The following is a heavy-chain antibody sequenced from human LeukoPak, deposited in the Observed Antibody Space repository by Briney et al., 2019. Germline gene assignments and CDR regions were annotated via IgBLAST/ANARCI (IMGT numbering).Heavy chain of an antibody. CDR2: IYYSGST. D-gene: IGHD2-15*01. CDR1: GGSFSDYY. CDR3: ARGHLDVVVVAAVDYFDY. J-gene: IGHJ4*02. Sequence: PSETLSLTCTVYGGSFSDYYWSWIRQHPGKGLEWIGYIYYSGSTYYNPSLKSRVTISVDTSKNQFSLKLSSVTAADTAVYYCARGHLDVVVVAAVDYFDYWGQGTLVTVSS. V-gene: IGHV4-31*03.